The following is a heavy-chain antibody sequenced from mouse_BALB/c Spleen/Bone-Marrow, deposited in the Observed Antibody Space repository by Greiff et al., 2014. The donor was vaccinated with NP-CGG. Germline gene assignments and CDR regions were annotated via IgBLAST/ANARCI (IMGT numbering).Heavy chain of an antibody. V-gene: IGHV1-80*01. D-gene: IGHD1-1*02. CDR2: IYPGDGDT. J-gene: IGHJ2*01. CDR3: ARSTSTMDD. CDR1: GYAFSSYW. Sequence: VQLQQSGAELVRPGSSLKISCKASGYAFSSYWMNWVKQRPGQGLEWIGQIYPGDGDTNYNGKFKGKATLTADKSSSSAYMQRSSLTAEDSAVYFCARSTSTMDDWGQGTTLTVSS.